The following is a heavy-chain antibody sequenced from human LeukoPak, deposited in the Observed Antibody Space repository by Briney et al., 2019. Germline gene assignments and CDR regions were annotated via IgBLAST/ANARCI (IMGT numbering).Heavy chain of an antibody. Sequence: GESLKISCKGSGYSFTSYWIGWVRQMPGKGLEWMGIIYPGDSDTRYSPSFQGQVTISADKSISTAYLQWSSLKASDTAMYYCARYGRGIEQWSRADYWGQGTLVTVSS. CDR1: GYSFTSYW. CDR3: ARYGRGIEQWSRADY. V-gene: IGHV5-51*01. D-gene: IGHD6-19*01. CDR2: IYPGDSDT. J-gene: IGHJ4*02.